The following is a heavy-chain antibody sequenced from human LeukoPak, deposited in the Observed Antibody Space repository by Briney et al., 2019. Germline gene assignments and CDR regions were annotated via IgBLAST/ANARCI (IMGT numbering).Heavy chain of an antibody. Sequence: GESLKISCKGSGYSFTSYLIGWVRQMPGKGLEWMGIIYPGDSDTRYSPSFQGQVTISADKSISTAYLQWSSLKASDTAMYYCARLAPDCSSTSCYQGWFDPWGQGTLVTVSS. V-gene: IGHV5-51*01. CDR3: ARLAPDCSSTSCYQGWFDP. CDR2: IYPGDSDT. CDR1: GYSFTSYL. J-gene: IGHJ5*02. D-gene: IGHD2-2*01.